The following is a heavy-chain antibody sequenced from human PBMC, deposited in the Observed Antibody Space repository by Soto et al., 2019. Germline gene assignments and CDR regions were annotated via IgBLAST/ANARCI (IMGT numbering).Heavy chain of an antibody. CDR2: ISGSGGST. CDR3: AKVPYGDYEAFFDY. J-gene: IGHJ4*02. Sequence: GGSLRLSCAASGFTFSSYAMSWVRQAPGKGLEWVSAISGSGGSTHYADSVKGRFTISRDNSKNTLYLQVNSLRAEDTAVYYCAKVPYGDYEAFFDYWGQGTLVTVSS. D-gene: IGHD4-17*01. V-gene: IGHV3-23*01. CDR1: GFTFSSYA.